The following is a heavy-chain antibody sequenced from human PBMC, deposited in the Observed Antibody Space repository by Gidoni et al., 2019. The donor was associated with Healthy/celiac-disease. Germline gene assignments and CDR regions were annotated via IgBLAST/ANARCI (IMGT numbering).Heavy chain of an antibody. V-gene: IGHV3-7*01. CDR1: GFTFSSYW. CDR3: ARVRQSITMIVYDY. Sequence: EVQLVESGGGLVQPGGSLRLSCAASGFTFSSYWMRWVRQAPGKGLEWVANIKQDGSEKYYVDSVKGRFTISRDNAKNSLYLQMNSLRAEDTAVYYCARVRQSITMIVYDYWGQGTLVTVSS. D-gene: IGHD3-22*01. J-gene: IGHJ4*02. CDR2: IKQDGSEK.